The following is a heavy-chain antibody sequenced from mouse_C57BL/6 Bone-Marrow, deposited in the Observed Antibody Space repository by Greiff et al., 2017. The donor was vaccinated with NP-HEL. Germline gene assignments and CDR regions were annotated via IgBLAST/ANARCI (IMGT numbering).Heavy chain of an antibody. D-gene: IGHD2-3*01. CDR3: ANNAARIYDGHPYAMDY. J-gene: IGHJ4*01. V-gene: IGHV2-5*01. CDR1: GFSLTSYG. Sequence: VQLQQSGPGLVQPSQSLSITCTVSGFSLTSYGVHWVRQSPGKGLEWLGVIWRGGSADYYAAFMSSLSITKDHSKSQVFCKMNSLQADDTAIYYCANNAARIYDGHPYAMDYWGQGTSVTVSS. CDR2: IWRGGSA.